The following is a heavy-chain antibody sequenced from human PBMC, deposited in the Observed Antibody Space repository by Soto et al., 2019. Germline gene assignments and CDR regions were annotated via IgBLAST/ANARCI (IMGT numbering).Heavy chain of an antibody. CDR3: ARDIGYSYGHFGMDV. V-gene: IGHV3-33*01. CDR1: GFTFSSYG. J-gene: IGHJ6*02. Sequence: QVQLVESGGGVVQPGRSLRLYCAASGFTFSSYGMHWVRQAPGKGLEWVAVIWYDGSNKYYADSVKGRFTISRDNSKNTLYLQMNSLRAEDTAVYYCARDIGYSYGHFGMDVWGQGTTVTVSS. CDR2: IWYDGSNK. D-gene: IGHD5-18*01.